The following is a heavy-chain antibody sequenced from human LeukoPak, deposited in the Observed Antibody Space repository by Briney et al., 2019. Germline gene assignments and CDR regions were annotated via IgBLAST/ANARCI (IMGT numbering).Heavy chain of an antibody. CDR1: GFTFSSYA. Sequence: PGGSLRLSCAASGFTFSSYAMSWVRQAPGKGLEWVSAISGSGGSTYYADSVKGRFTISRDNSKNTLYLQMNSLRAEDTAVYYCAKDRRPSIAAAHAFDIWGQGTMVTVSS. CDR2: ISGSGGST. V-gene: IGHV3-23*01. CDR3: AKDRRPSIAAAHAFDI. J-gene: IGHJ3*02. D-gene: IGHD6-25*01.